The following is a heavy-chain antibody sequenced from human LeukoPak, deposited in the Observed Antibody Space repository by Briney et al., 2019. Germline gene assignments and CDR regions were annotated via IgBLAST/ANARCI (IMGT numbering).Heavy chain of an antibody. J-gene: IGHJ3*02. D-gene: IGHD6-13*01. CDR3: ARAGLAAAAWDNAFDI. Sequence: ASVKVSCKASGYTFTGYYMHWVRQAPGQGLEWMGWINPNSGGTNYAQKFQGRVTMTRDTSISTAYMELSRLRSDDTAVYYCARAGLAAAAWDNAFDIWGQGTMVTVSS. CDR1: GYTFTGYY. CDR2: INPNSGGT. V-gene: IGHV1-2*02.